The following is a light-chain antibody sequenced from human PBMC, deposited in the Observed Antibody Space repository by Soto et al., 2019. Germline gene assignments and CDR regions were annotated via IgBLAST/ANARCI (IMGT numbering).Light chain of an antibody. J-gene: IGKJ1*01. CDR3: QQSYSNPTWT. CDR1: QSISTY. V-gene: IGKV1-39*01. CDR2: DSS. Sequence: DIQLTQSPSSLSASSGDRVTITCRASQSISTYLNWYQHKPGEAPKPLVYDSSTLQTGVPSRFSGSGFGAEFTLTISGLQPEDFATYYCQQSYSNPTWTFGQGTKVDI.